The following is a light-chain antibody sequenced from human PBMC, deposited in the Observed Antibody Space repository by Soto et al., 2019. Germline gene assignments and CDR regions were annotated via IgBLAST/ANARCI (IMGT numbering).Light chain of an antibody. J-gene: IGKJ1*01. CDR3: QQYYSTPRT. CDR2: WAS. Sequence: DIVMTQSPDSLAVSLGERATINCKSSQSVLYSSNNKNYLAWYQQKPGQPPKLLIYWASTRESGVPDRFSGSGSGTDFTLTISSLRAEDVAVYYCQQYYSTPRTFGQGTKVVIK. CDR1: QSVLYSSNNKNY. V-gene: IGKV4-1*01.